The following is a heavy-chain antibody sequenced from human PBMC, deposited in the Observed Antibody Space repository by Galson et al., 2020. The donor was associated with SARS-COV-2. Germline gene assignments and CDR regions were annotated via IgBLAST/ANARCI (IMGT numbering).Heavy chain of an antibody. CDR3: AKGPNSYSSNWYGIDY. J-gene: IGHJ4*01. Sequence: GGSLRLSCAASGFTFDDYAMHWVRQGPGKGPEWVSGITWNSGTIGYAGSVKGRFTISRDNAKNSLYLQMNSLTPEDTAFYYCAKGPNSYSSNWYGIDYWGQEPWSPSPQ. CDR2: ITWNSGTI. V-gene: IGHV3-9*01. D-gene: IGHD6-13*01. CDR1: GFTFDDYA.